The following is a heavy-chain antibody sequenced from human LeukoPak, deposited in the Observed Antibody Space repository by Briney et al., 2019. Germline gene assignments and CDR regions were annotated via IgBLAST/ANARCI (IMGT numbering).Heavy chain of an antibody. CDR3: ARLGSGSYVPFYFDY. J-gene: IGHJ4*02. V-gene: IGHV4-4*07. D-gene: IGHD3-10*01. CDR1: GGSISSYY. Sequence: SETLSLTCSVSGGSISSYYWSWIRQPAGKGLEWIGRIYTSGSTNYNPSLKSRVTMSVDTSKNQFSLKLSSVTAADTAVYYCARLGSGSYVPFYFDYWGQGTLVTVSS. CDR2: IYTSGST.